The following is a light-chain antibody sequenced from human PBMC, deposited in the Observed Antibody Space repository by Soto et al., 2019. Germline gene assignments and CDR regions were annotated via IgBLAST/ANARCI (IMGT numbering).Light chain of an antibody. V-gene: IGKV3-15*01. CDR3: HQYNNWPPWT. J-gene: IGKJ1*01. CDR1: QSVSSN. Sequence: EIAMTQSPATLSVSPGERATLSCRASQSVSSNLAWYQQKPGQAPRLLIYGASTRATGVPARSSGSGSGTEFTLTISSLQTEDFAVYYCHQYNNWPPWTFGQGTKVDIK. CDR2: GAS.